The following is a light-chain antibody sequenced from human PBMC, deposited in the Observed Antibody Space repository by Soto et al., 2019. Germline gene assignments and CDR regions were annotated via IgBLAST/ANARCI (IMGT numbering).Light chain of an antibody. CDR2: GAS. CDR1: QSVSSSY. CDR3: QQYGRSPFT. V-gene: IGKV3-20*01. Sequence: EIVLTQSPGTLSLSPGERATLSCRASQSVSSSYLAWYQQKPGQAPRLLIYGASSRATGIPGRFSGSGSGTDFTLTISRLEPEDFAVYYCQQYGRSPFTCGPGTKVDIK. J-gene: IGKJ3*01.